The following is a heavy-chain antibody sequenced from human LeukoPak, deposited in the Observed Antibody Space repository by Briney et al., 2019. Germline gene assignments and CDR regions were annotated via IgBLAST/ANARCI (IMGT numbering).Heavy chain of an antibody. D-gene: IGHD2-2*01. J-gene: IGHJ3*02. Sequence: PGGSLRLSCAASGFTFSSYGMHWVRQAPGKGLEWVAVIWYDGSNKYYADSVKGRSTISRDNSKNTLYLQMNSLRAEDTAVYYCARAEVPAAIKSGAFDIWGQGTMVTVSS. CDR2: IWYDGSNK. CDR1: GFTFSSYG. V-gene: IGHV3-33*01. CDR3: ARAEVPAAIKSGAFDI.